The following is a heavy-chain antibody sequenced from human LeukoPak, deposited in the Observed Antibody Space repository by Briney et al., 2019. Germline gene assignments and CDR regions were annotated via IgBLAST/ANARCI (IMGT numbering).Heavy chain of an antibody. CDR2: INHSGST. Sequence: PSETLSLTCAVYGGSFSGYYWSWIRQPLGKGLEWIGEINHSGSTNYNPSLKSRVTISVDTSKNQFSLKLSSVTAADTAVYYCARQLVRGQNWFDPWGQGTLVTVSS. CDR3: ARQLVRGQNWFDP. J-gene: IGHJ5*02. CDR1: GGSFSGYY. D-gene: IGHD3-10*01. V-gene: IGHV4-34*01.